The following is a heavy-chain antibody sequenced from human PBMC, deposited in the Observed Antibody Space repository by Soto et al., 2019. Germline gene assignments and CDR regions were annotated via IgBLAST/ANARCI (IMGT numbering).Heavy chain of an antibody. CDR2: IFYSGYN. CDR1: CDNISSGGYY. J-gene: IGHJ4*02. D-gene: IGHD3-10*01. V-gene: IGHV4-30-4*08. Sequence: SETLSLTCTVSCDNISSGGYYWSWIRQSPGKGLEWIGYIFYSGYNYYNPSLKSRLSMSVDTSKNHFSLQLNSVSPEDAAVYYCARTLRGRGVKYFDDWGQGTLVTVSS. CDR3: ARTLRGRGVKYFDD.